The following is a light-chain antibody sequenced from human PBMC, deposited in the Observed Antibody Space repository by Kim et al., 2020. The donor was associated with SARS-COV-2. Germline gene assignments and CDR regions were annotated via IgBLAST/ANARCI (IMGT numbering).Light chain of an antibody. Sequence: EVVMTQSPATLSVSPGERATLSCRASQSVDSNLAWYQQEPGQAPRLLIYRASTRATGIPARFSGSGFGTEFHLTISSLQSEDFAVYYCQQYNNWPRTFGRGTKVDIK. V-gene: IGKV3-15*01. CDR2: RAS. CDR1: QSVDSN. J-gene: IGKJ1*01. CDR3: QQYNNWPRT.